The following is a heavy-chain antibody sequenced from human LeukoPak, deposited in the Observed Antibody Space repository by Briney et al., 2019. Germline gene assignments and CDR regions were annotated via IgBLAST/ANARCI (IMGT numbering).Heavy chain of an antibody. J-gene: IGHJ4*02. CDR3: VRDVSDENDSASRMHLDS. D-gene: IGHD2-15*01. CDR2: IKKDGLEK. CDR1: GFTFSKYW. V-gene: IGHV3-7*01. Sequence: GGSLRLSCAASGFTFSKYWMTWVRQAAGKGLEWVANIKKDGLEKHYVDSVKGRFAISRDNARNSLFLQMNSLRAEDTAVYYCVRDVSDENDSASRMHLDSWGQGTLVSVSS.